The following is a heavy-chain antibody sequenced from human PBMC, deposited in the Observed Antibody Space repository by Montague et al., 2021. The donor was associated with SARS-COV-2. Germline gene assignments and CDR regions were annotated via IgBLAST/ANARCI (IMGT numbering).Heavy chain of an antibody. CDR2: VSHSGTT. CDR1: GGSFSDYY. V-gene: IGHV4-34*01. D-gene: IGHD1-26*01. Sequence: SETLSLTCAVFGGSFSDYYWSWIRQSPGKGLEWIGEVSHSGTTSYNPSLESRVSISLDTSKSQFFLNLDSLTAADTAVFYCARGQRSAAWRGGRRGYYYFMDVWGQGTTVTVSS. CDR3: ARGQRSAAWRGGRRGYYYFMDV. J-gene: IGHJ6*02.